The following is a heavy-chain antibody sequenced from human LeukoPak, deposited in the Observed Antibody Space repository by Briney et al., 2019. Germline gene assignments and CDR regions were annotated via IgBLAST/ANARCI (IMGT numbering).Heavy chain of an antibody. Sequence: GGSLRLSCAASGFTFSSYVMSWVRQAPGKGLEWVSGISGSGYSTFYADSVKGRFTISRDNSKNTLYLQMNSLRVEDTAVYYCAKGLTGTKYYFDHWGLGTQVTVSS. V-gene: IGHV3-23*01. J-gene: IGHJ4*02. CDR2: ISGSGYST. CDR3: AKGLTGTKYYFDH. D-gene: IGHD1-7*01. CDR1: GFTFSSYV.